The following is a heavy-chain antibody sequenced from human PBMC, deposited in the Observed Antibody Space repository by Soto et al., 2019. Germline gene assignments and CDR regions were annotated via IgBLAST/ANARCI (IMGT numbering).Heavy chain of an antibody. J-gene: IGHJ3*02. V-gene: IGHV1-2*02. CDR2: INPATGAA. CDR1: GYPVTAYY. D-gene: IGHD3-3*01. Sequence: QLHLVQSGAVVKKPGASVTVSCSASGYPVTAYYMHWVRQAPGRGLEWMGGINPATGAAKYTQTFQGRVTMARDTSTSTVFMGLSGLTSWDTAVFYCARGGGVGVAGSAAFDMWGQGTLVTVSS. CDR3: ARGGGVGVAGSAAFDM.